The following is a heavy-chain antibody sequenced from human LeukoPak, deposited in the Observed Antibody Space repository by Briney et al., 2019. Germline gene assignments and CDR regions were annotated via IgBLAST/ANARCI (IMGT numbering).Heavy chain of an antibody. Sequence: SETLSLTCTVSGGSISSGDYYWSWIRQPPGKGLEWIGYIYYSGSTYYNPSLKSRVTISVDTSKNQFSLKLSSVTAADTAVYYCARAGVVVTALSVWFDPWGQGTLVTVSS. CDR3: ARAGVVVTALSVWFDP. D-gene: IGHD2-21*02. CDR1: GGSISSGDYY. V-gene: IGHV4-30-4*01. J-gene: IGHJ5*02. CDR2: IYYSGST.